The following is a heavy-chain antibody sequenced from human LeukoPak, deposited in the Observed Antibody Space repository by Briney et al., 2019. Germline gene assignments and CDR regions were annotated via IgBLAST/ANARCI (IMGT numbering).Heavy chain of an antibody. CDR3: AKRLAAADTSSAFDI. V-gene: IGHV3-23*01. J-gene: IGHJ3*02. CDR2: ISTSGGNT. D-gene: IGHD6-13*01. Sequence: GGSLRLSCAASGFSFNVYAMSWVRQSPGKGLEWVSLISTSGGNTYYADSVKGRFTISRDTPKNTLYLQMNSLRVEDTALYYCAKRLAAADTSSAFDIWGQGTMVTVSS. CDR1: GFSFNVYA.